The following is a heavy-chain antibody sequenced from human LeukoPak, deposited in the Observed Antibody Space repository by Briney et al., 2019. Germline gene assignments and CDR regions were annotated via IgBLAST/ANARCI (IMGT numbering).Heavy chain of an antibody. CDR1: GGSFSGYY. CDR2: IKQDGSEK. J-gene: IGHJ4*02. D-gene: IGHD3-10*01. V-gene: IGHV3-7*01. CDR3: ARTKAVRGWFDY. Sequence: PSETLSLTCAVYGGSFSGYYWSWVRQAPGKGLEWVANIKQDGSEKYYVDSVKGRFTISRDNTKNSLYLQMNSLRAEDTAVYYCARTKAVRGWFDYWGQGTLVTVSS.